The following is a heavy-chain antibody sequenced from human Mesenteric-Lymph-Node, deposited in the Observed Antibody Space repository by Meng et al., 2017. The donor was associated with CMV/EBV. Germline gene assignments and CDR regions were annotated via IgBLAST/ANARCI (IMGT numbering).Heavy chain of an antibody. CDR1: GYTFTGYY. Sequence: ASVKVSCKASGYTFTGYYMHWVRQVPGQGLEWMGWINPNSGGTNSAQKFQGRVTMTRDTSISTAYMELSRLRSDDTAVYYCARGWELLYYYYGMDVWGQGTTVTVSS. V-gene: IGHV1-2*02. CDR3: ARGWELLYYYYGMDV. CDR2: INPNSGGT. D-gene: IGHD1-26*01. J-gene: IGHJ6*02.